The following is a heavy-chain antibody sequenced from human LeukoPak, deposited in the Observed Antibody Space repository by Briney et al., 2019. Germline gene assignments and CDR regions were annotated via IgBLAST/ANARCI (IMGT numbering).Heavy chain of an antibody. Sequence: GGSLRLSCAASGFTFSSYSMNWVRQAPGKGLEWVSSISSSSSYIYYADSVKGRFTISRDNAKNSLYLQMNSLRAEDTAVYYCARGTPGWGSYRHRYYFDYWGQGTLVTVSS. D-gene: IGHD3-16*02. V-gene: IGHV3-21*01. CDR1: GFTFSSYS. J-gene: IGHJ4*02. CDR3: ARGTPGWGSYRHRYYFDY. CDR2: ISSSSSYI.